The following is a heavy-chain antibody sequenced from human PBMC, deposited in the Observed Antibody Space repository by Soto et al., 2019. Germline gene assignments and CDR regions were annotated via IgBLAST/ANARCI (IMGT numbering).Heavy chain of an antibody. Sequence: NSCQCSEGNFAGYGSVWVSQMPRKGLEWMGIIYPGDSDTRYSPSFQGQVTISADKSISTAYLQWSSLKASDTAMYYCARLHYDYVWGSLSYYYGMDVWGQGITVTVS. D-gene: IGHD3-16*01. CDR3: ARLHYDYVWGSLSYYYGMDV. CDR1: EGNFAGYG. V-gene: IGHV5-51*01. CDR2: IYPGDSDT. J-gene: IGHJ6*02.